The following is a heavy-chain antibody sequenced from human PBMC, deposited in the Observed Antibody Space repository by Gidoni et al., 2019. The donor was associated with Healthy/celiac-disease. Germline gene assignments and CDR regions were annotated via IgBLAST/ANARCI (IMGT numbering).Heavy chain of an antibody. Sequence: EVQLVESGGGLVKPGGSLRLSCAASGFPFSNAWMSWVRQAPGKGLEWVGRIKSKTDGGTTDYAAPVKGRFTISRDDSKNTLYLQMNSLKTEDTAVYYCTTDRSQLGRYFDYWGQGTLVTVSS. CDR2: IKSKTDGGTT. CDR1: GFPFSNAW. CDR3: TTDRSQLGRYFDY. V-gene: IGHV3-15*01. D-gene: IGHD6-6*01. J-gene: IGHJ4*02.